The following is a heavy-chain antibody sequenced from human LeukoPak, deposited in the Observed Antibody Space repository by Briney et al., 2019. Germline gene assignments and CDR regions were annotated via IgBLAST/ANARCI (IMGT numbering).Heavy chain of an antibody. CDR1: GFTFSSYA. CDR2: ISGSGGTT. D-gene: IGHD6-19*01. CDR3: AKGFRITVATPFDY. J-gene: IGHJ4*02. V-gene: IGHV3-23*01. Sequence: PGGSLRLSCAVSGFTFSSYAMSWVRQAPGKGLEWVSTISGSGGTTYYADSVKGRFTISRDNSKNTLYLQMNSLRAEDTAVYYCAKGFRITVATPFDYWGQGTLVTVSS.